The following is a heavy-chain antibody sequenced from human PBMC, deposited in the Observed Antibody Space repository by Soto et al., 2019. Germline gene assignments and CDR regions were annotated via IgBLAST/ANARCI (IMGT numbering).Heavy chain of an antibody. CDR3: ARDILYCSSTSCYTGGIDY. CDR1: GFTFSSYS. Sequence: PGGSLRLSCAASGFTFSSYSMNWVRQAPGKGLEWVSSISSSSSYIYYADSVKGRFTISRGNAKNSLYLQMNSLRAEDTAVYYCARDILYCSSTSCYTGGIDYWGQGTLVTVSS. CDR2: ISSSSSYI. V-gene: IGHV3-21*01. J-gene: IGHJ4*02. D-gene: IGHD2-2*02.